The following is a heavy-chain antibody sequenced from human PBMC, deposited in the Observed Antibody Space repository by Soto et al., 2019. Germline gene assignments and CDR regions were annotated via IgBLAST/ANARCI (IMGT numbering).Heavy chain of an antibody. CDR1: GFTFEDYA. CDR2: ITWNGVAM. J-gene: IGHJ6*03. CDR3: AKSFVAIPHLHQYMDV. D-gene: IGHD2-2*01. V-gene: IGHV3-9*01. Sequence: EVQLVESGGGLVQPGGSLRLCCAASGFTFEDYAMHWVRQTPGKGLEWVSGITWNGVAMGYAASVQGRFTISRDDAQNSLFLQMNSLRPEDTALYYCAKSFVAIPHLHQYMDVWAKGTTVTVSS.